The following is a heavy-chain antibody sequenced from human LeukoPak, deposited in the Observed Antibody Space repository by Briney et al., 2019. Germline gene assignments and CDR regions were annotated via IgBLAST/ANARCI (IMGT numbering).Heavy chain of an antibody. Sequence: ASVKVSCKASGYTFTSYAMHWVRQAPGQRLEWMGWINAGNGNTKYSQEFQGRVTITRDTSANAAYMELNSLRAEDTAVYYCARGLHGFLEWLTPGVAFDIWGQGTMVTVSS. V-gene: IGHV1-3*03. D-gene: IGHD3-3*01. CDR3: ARGLHGFLEWLTPGVAFDI. CDR1: GYTFTSYA. J-gene: IGHJ3*02. CDR2: INAGNGNT.